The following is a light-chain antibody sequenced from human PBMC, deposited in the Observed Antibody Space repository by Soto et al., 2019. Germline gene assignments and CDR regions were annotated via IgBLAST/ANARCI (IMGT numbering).Light chain of an antibody. CDR1: SGDGGRYNF. J-gene: IGLJ1*01. Sequence: QSALTQPASVSGSPGQSITISCTITSGDGGRYNFVSWYQQHPGEVPKVMIYEVSKRPSGVSDRFSGSKSGNTASLTISGLQAEDEADDYCCAAAGRSTYVFGTGTKLTVL. V-gene: IGLV2-23*02. CDR2: EVS. CDR3: CAAAGRSTYV.